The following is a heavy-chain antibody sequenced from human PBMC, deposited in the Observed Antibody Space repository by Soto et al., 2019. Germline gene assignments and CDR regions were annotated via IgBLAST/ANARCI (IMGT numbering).Heavy chain of an antibody. J-gene: IGHJ4*02. CDR2: IFDSGST. Sequence: PSETLSLTCAVPGYSISGDYYWGWIRQPPGKGLEWIGNIFDSGSTYYNPSLKSRVTVSVDTSKNQFSLNLTSVTAADTAVYYCATGRSGLYYFDFWGQGTLVTVS. D-gene: IGHD2-15*01. CDR3: ATGRSGLYYFDF. V-gene: IGHV4-38-2*01. CDR1: GYSISGDYY.